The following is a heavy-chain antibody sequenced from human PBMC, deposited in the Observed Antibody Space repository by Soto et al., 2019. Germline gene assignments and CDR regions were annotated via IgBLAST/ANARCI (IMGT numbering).Heavy chain of an antibody. Sequence: TSETLSLTCTVSGGSIIGYYWSFIRQPPGKGLEWIGYIYHSGSTNHNPSLNSRVTISVDTSNNQFSLKLTSVTAADTAVYYCARVRLHGGYYIDYRGKGALVTGST. CDR3: ARVRLHGGYYIDY. CDR2: IYHSGST. V-gene: IGHV4-59*01. CDR1: GGSIIGYY. D-gene: IGHD2-15*01. J-gene: IGHJ4*02.